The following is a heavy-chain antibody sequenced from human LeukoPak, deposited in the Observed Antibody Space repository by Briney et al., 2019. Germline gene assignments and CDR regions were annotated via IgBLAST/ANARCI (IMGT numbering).Heavy chain of an antibody. D-gene: IGHD6-13*01. V-gene: IGHV3-11*04. CDR1: GFTFSDYY. CDR3: ARGGYSSSWYADY. CDR2: ISGSGGPM. J-gene: IGHJ4*02. Sequence: GGSLRLSCAAPGFTFSDYYINWIRQAPGKGLEWVSYISGSGGPMYYADSVKGRFTISRDNAKNSVYLQMNSLRAEDTGLYYCARGGYSSSWYADYWGQGTLVTVSS.